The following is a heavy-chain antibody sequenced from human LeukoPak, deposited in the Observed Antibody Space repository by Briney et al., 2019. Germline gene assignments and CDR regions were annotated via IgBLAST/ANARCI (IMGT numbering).Heavy chain of an antibody. Sequence: SETLSLTCAVYGGSFSGYYWSWIRQPPGKGLEWFGDINHSGSTNYNPSLKRRVTISVDTSNNQFSLKLSSVTAADTAVYYCARVVMGYYYYYYMDVWGKGTTVTVSS. J-gene: IGHJ6*03. CDR3: ARVVMGYYYYYYMDV. CDR2: INHSGST. D-gene: IGHD3-22*01. V-gene: IGHV4-34*01. CDR1: GGSFSGYY.